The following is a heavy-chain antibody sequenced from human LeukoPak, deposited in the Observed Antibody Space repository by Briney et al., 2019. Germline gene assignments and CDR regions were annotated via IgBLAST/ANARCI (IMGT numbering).Heavy chain of an antibody. Sequence: PSETLSLTCTVSGGSISSGSHSWNWIRQPAGKGLEWIGRIYYNGSTNYNPSLKSRVTISVDTSKNQFSLRLSSVTAANTAVYYCARFLSSGYSAQYYFYMDVWGKGIGVTVSS. CDR3: ARFLSSGYSAQYYFYMDV. V-gene: IGHV4-61*02. CDR1: GGSISSGSHS. CDR2: IYYNGST. D-gene: IGHD3-22*01. J-gene: IGHJ6*03.